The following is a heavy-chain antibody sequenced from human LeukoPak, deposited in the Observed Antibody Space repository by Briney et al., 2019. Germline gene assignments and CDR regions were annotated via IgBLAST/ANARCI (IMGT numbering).Heavy chain of an antibody. Sequence: ASVKVSCKASGYTFTSYGISWVRQAPGQGLERMGWISAYNGNTNYAQKLQGRVTMTTDTSTSTAYMELRSLRSDDTAVYYCARTRSRFPSYYYDSSGYGPIDYWGQGTLVTVSS. J-gene: IGHJ4*02. CDR2: ISAYNGNT. CDR3: ARTRSRFPSYYYDSSGYGPIDY. CDR1: GYTFTSYG. V-gene: IGHV1-18*01. D-gene: IGHD3-22*01.